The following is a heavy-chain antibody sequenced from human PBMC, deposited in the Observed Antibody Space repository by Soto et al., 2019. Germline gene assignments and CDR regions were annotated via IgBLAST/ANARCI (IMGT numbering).Heavy chain of an antibody. CDR1: GFSLSTSGVG. J-gene: IGHJ5*02. Sequence: QITLKESGPTLVKPTQTLTLTCTFSGFSLSTSGVGVGWIRQPPGKALEWLALIYWNDDKRYSPSLKSRLTITTDTSKNQVVLTMTNMDPVDTATYYCAHSPRHPPGVVGWFDPWGQGTLVTVSS. CDR2: IYWNDDK. V-gene: IGHV2-5*01. CDR3: AHSPRHPPGVVGWFDP. D-gene: IGHD7-27*01.